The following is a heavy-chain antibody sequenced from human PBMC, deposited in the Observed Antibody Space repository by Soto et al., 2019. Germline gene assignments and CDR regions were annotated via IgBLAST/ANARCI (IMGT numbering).Heavy chain of an antibody. CDR1: GFTFSNAW. J-gene: IGHJ6*02. Sequence: EVQLVESGGGLVKPGGSLRLSCAASGFTFSNAWMNWVRQAPGKGLEWVGRLKSKTDGGTTDYAAPVKGRFTISRDNSKNTLYLQMNSLRAEDTAVYYCASSRYSSSWLLDYYYGMDVWGQGTTVTVSS. CDR2: LKSKTDGGTT. D-gene: IGHD6-13*01. V-gene: IGHV3-15*01. CDR3: ASSRYSSSWLLDYYYGMDV.